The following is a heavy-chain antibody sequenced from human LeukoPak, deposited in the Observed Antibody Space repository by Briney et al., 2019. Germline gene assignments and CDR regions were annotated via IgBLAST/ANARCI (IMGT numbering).Heavy chain of an antibody. CDR2: IYYSGRT. CDR3: TRATHLVMIDY. CDR1: GGSISTYY. D-gene: IGHD4-23*01. Sequence: SETLSLTFIVSGGSISTYYWNWIRQSPGKGLEWIGYIYYSGRTNYNLSLKSRVTISIDTSKNQFSLKLKSVTPADTAVYYCTRATHLVMIDYWGQGTLVTVSS. J-gene: IGHJ4*02. V-gene: IGHV4-59*01.